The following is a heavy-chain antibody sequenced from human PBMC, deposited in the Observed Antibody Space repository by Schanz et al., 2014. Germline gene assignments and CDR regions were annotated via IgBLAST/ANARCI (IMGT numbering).Heavy chain of an antibody. J-gene: IGHJ3*02. CDR3: ARDGAGRAPDAXXI. D-gene: IGHD1-26*01. V-gene: IGHV3-53*01. CDR2: IYSDGRT. Sequence: EVRLLESGGGLVQPGGSLRLSCVASGFTVSSNYMSWVRQAPGKGLEWVSVIYSDGRTYYGDSGKGRFTISRDNSKNTLYLQMNSLRDEDTXMYYCARDGAGRAPDAXXIWGQGTMVTVSS. CDR1: GFTVSSNY.